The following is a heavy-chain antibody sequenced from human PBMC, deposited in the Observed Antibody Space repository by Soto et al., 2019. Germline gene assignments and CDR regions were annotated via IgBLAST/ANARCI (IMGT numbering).Heavy chain of an antibody. CDR3: ARSPPWAYYYDSSGYFNWFDP. CDR1: GYTFTGYY. J-gene: IGHJ5*02. CDR2: ISPNSGGT. Sequence: ASVKVSCKASGYTFTGYYMHWVRQAPGQGLEWMGWISPNSGGTNYAQKFQGWVTMTRDTSISTAYMELSRLRSDDTAVYYCARSPPWAYYYDSSGYFNWFDPWGQGTLVTVSS. D-gene: IGHD3-22*01. V-gene: IGHV1-2*04.